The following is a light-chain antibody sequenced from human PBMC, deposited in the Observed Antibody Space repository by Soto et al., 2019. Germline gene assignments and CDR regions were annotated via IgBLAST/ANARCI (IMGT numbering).Light chain of an antibody. CDR2: AAS. CDR3: QQSYSTVWT. Sequence: DIQMTQSPSSLSASVGDRVTITCRASQSISSYLNWYQQKPGKAPKLLIYAASSLQSGVPSRFSGRGSGTDFTPTISSLQPEDFATYYCQQSYSTVWTFGQGTKVDIK. V-gene: IGKV1-39*01. J-gene: IGKJ1*01. CDR1: QSISSY.